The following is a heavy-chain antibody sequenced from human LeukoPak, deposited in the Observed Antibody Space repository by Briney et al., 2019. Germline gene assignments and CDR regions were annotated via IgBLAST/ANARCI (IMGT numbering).Heavy chain of an antibody. V-gene: IGHV3-23*01. J-gene: IGHJ5*02. CDR3: ARDTFYSDGSDYYSWFDP. D-gene: IGHD3-22*01. CDR2: LSDRGCSA. CDR1: GLHYSIYA. Sequence: GGSLRLFCAAWGLHYSIYAKLCVRHPSGKALVRGTNLSDRGCSAAYADSVKGRFTISGDNYKNPLYMQMSSLRAEGTAVYYCARDTFYSDGSDYYSWFDPWGQGTLLTVSS.